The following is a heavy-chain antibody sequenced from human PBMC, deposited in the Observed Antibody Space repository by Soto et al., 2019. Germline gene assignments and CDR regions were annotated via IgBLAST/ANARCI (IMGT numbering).Heavy chain of an antibody. D-gene: IGHD4-17*01. CDR3: ARDPHGDYAFDY. V-gene: IGHV3-21*01. CDR1: GFTFSSYS. CDR2: ISSSSSCI. Sequence: EVQLVESGGGLVKPGGSLRLSCAASGFTFSSYSMNWVRQAPGKGLEWVSSISSSSSCIYYADSVKGRFTISRDNAKNSLYLQTNRLRAEDTAVYYCARDPHGDYAFDYWGQGTLVTVSS. J-gene: IGHJ4*02.